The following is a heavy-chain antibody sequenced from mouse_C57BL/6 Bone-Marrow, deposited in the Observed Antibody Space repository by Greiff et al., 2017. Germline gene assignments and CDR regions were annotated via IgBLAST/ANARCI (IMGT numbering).Heavy chain of an antibody. CDR3: AREGRTGTCWYFDV. J-gene: IGHJ1*03. Sequence: VKLQQPGPELVMPGASVKLSCKASGYTFTSYWMHWVKQSPGQGLEWIGEIDPSDSYTNYNQKFKGKSTLTVDKSSSTAYMQLSSLTSEDSAVYYCAREGRTGTCWYFDVWGTGTTVTVSS. CDR2: IDPSDSYT. CDR1: GYTFTSYW. D-gene: IGHD4-1*01. V-gene: IGHV1-69*01.